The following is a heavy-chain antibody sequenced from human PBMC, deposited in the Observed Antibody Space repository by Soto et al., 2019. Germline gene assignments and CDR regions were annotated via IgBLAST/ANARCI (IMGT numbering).Heavy chain of an antibody. CDR2: ISAYNGNT. V-gene: IGHV1-18*01. CDR3: ARDQNVLRFLEWLPYYFDY. Sequence: ASVKDSCKASGYTFTSYGISWVRQAPGQGLEWMGWISAYNGNTNYAQKLQGRVTMTTDTSTSTAYMELRSLRSDDTAVYYCARDQNVLRFLEWLPYYFDYWGQGTLVTVSS. CDR1: GYTFTSYG. D-gene: IGHD3-3*01. J-gene: IGHJ4*02.